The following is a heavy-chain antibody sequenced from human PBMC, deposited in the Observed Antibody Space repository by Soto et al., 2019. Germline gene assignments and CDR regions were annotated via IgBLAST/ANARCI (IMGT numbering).Heavy chain of an antibody. Sequence: QVRLVQSGAEMKKPGSSVKVSCKTSGGSLSSYTFNWVRQAPGQGLEWMGRIIPIVGTADYAQKFQGRVTLTADKSTNTAYMELSSLRSEDTAVYYCRAYRDRGAFDYWGQGTPVTVSS. D-gene: IGHD2-2*02. CDR2: IIPIVGTA. J-gene: IGHJ4*02. CDR3: RAYRDRGAFDY. CDR1: GGSLSSYT. V-gene: IGHV1-69*08.